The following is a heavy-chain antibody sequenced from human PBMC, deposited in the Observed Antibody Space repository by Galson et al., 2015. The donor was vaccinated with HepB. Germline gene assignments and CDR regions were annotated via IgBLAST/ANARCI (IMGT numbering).Heavy chain of an antibody. CDR3: AKWGYYNFAEYFDH. CDR1: GFMFNIYG. D-gene: IGHD3-3*01. V-gene: IGHV3-23*01. Sequence: SLRLSCAASGFMFNIYGMSWVRQAPGKGLEWVSGISDGGGSTYYADSVKGRFTISRDNSKSTLYLQMNSLRAEDTAVYYCAKWGYYNFAEYFDHWGQGTLVTVSS. J-gene: IGHJ4*02. CDR2: ISDGGGST.